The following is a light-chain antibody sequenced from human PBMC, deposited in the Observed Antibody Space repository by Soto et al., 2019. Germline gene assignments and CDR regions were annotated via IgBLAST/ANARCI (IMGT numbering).Light chain of an antibody. J-gene: IGLJ7*01. CDR2: SNN. CDR1: SSNIGSNT. V-gene: IGLV1-44*01. CDR3: AAWDHSLNGHAV. Sequence: QSALTQPPSASGTPGQRVTISCSGSSSNIGSNTVNWYQQLPGTAPKLLIYSNNQRPSGVPDRFSGSKSGTSASLAISGLQSEDEADYYCAAWDHSLNGHAVFGGGTQLTVL.